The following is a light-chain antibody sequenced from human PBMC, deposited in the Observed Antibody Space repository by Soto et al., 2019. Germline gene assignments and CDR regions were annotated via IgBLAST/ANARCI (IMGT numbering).Light chain of an antibody. CDR3: HQRSHWLT. CDR2: DAS. J-gene: IGKJ4*01. CDR1: QSVSSY. V-gene: IGKV3-11*01. Sequence: EIVLTQSPATLSLSPGERATLSCRASQSVSSYLAWYQQKPGQAPRLLIYDASNRATGIPARFSGSGSGTDFTLTISSLEPEDFAVYYCHQRSHWLTFGGGTKVEIK.